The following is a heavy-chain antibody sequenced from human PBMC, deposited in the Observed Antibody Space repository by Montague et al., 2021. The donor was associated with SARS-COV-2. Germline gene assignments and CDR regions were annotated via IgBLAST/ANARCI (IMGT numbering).Heavy chain of an antibody. CDR2: ISSSGSTI. V-gene: IGHV3-48*03. D-gene: IGHD3-16*01. Sequence: SLRLSFAASGFTFSSYEMNWVRQAPGKGLEWVSYISSSGSTIYYADSVKSRFTISRDNAKNSLYLQMNSLRAEDTAVYYCARAVPYVFRPLKYFDYWGQGTLVTVSS. J-gene: IGHJ4*02. CDR1: GFTFSSYE. CDR3: ARAVPYVFRPLKYFDY.